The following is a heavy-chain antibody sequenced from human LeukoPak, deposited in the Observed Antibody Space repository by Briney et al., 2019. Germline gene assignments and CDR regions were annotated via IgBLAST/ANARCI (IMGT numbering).Heavy chain of an antibody. D-gene: IGHD6-13*01. CDR2: ISYDGSNK. CDR3: AKGQSSWSLTPFDY. Sequence: GRSLRLSCAASGFTFSSYAMHWVRQAPGKGLEWVAVISYDGSNKYYADSVKGRFTISRDNSKNTLYLQMNSLRAEDTAVYYCAKGQSSWSLTPFDYWGQGTLVTVSS. V-gene: IGHV3-30*07. J-gene: IGHJ4*02. CDR1: GFTFSSYA.